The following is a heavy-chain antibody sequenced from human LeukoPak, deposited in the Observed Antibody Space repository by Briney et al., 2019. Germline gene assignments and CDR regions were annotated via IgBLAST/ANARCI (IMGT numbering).Heavy chain of an antibody. Sequence: TGGSLRLSCAASGFTFDDYDMHCVRQAPGKGLEWVSGISWNSYNIVYADSVKGRFTISRDNAKNSMYLQMNSLRAEDTALYYCTKGGMTTMTAFDFWGQGALVTVSS. CDR2: ISWNSYNI. CDR1: GFTFDDYD. J-gene: IGHJ4*02. V-gene: IGHV3-9*01. CDR3: TKGGMTTMTAFDF. D-gene: IGHD4-17*01.